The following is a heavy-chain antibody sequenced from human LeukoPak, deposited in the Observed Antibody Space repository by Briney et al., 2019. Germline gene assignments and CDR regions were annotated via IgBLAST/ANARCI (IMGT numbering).Heavy chain of an antibody. CDR3: ARDYGYYGLGTGFDY. D-gene: IGHD3-10*01. CDR1: GYTFTSYG. V-gene: IGHV1-18*01. Sequence: GASVKVSCKASGYTFTSYGISWVRQAPGQGLEWMGWISAYNGNTNHAQKLQDRVTMTVDTSTSTAYMELRSLRSDDTAVYYCARDYGYYGLGTGFDYWGQGTLVTVSS. J-gene: IGHJ4*02. CDR2: ISAYNGNT.